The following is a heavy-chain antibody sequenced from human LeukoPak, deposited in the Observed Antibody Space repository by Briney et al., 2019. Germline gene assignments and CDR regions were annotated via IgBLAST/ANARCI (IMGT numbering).Heavy chain of an antibody. V-gene: IGHV4-61*02. Sequence: SQTLSLTCTVSGGSVRRGNYYWTWIRQPAGSGLEWIGRIYTSGTTDYNPSLRTRVTVSVDASRNQFSLNLSSVTAADTAVYYCARWSGSVTARNYYCYMDVWGEGTTVTVSS. D-gene: IGHD6-6*01. J-gene: IGHJ6*03. CDR3: ARWSGSVTARNYYCYMDV. CDR1: GGSVRRGNYY. CDR2: IYTSGTT.